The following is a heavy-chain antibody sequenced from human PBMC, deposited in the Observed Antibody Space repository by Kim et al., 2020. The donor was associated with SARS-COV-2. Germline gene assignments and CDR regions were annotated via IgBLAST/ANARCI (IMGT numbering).Heavy chain of an antibody. D-gene: IGHD2-21*02. CDR2: ST. CDR3: ARHLTMTAYY. Sequence: STNYNPSLKRHVTISVDTSKNQFALRLSSVTAVDTAVYYCARHLTMTAYYWGQGTLVTVSS. V-gene: IGHV4-39*01. J-gene: IGHJ4*02.